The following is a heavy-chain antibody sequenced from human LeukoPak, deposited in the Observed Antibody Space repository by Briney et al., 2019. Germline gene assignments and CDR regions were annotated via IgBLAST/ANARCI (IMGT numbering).Heavy chain of an antibody. Sequence: GGSLRLSCAASGFAFSDYSMHWVRQAPGKGLEWVSYISSSGSTIYYADSVKGRFTISRDNAKNSLYLQMNSLRAEDTAVYYCAELGITMIGGVWGKGTTVTISS. V-gene: IGHV3-48*04. J-gene: IGHJ6*04. CDR2: ISSSGSTI. CDR1: GFAFSDYS. CDR3: AELGITMIGGV. D-gene: IGHD3-10*02.